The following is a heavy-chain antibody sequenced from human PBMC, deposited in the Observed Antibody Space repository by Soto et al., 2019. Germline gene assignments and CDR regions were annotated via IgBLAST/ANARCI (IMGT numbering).Heavy chain of an antibody. CDR3: AREGARGSGSFYPFFDY. CDR1: GFTFSSYA. CDR2: ISYDGSDK. V-gene: IGHV3-30-3*01. D-gene: IGHD3-10*01. Sequence: VGSLRLSGAASGFTFSSYAMHWVRQAPGKGLEWVAVISYDGSDKYYADSVKGRFTISRDNSRNTLYLQMNSLRAEDTAVFYCAREGARGSGSFYPFFDYWGQGTLVTVSS. J-gene: IGHJ4*02.